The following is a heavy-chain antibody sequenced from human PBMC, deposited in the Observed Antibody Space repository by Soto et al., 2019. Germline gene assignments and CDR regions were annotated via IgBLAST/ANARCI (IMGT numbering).Heavy chain of an antibody. V-gene: IGHV1-18*01. CDR3: ARDLVSTIVVVPAAIPGY. CDR2: ISAYNGNT. Sequence: ASVKVSCKASGYTFTSYGISWVRQAPGQGLEWMGWISAYNGNTNYAQKLQGRVTMTTDTSTSTAYMELRSLRSDDTAVYYCARDLVSTIVVVPAAIPGYWGQGTLVTV. CDR1: GYTFTSYG. D-gene: IGHD2-2*01. J-gene: IGHJ4*02.